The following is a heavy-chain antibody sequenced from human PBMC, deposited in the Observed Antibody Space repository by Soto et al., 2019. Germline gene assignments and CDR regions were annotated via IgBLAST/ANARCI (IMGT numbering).Heavy chain of an antibody. D-gene: IGHD3-22*01. CDR3: ARKTYYYDSSGYYGWFDP. V-gene: IGHV2-26*01. J-gene: IGHJ5*02. Sequence: QVTLKESGPVLVKPTETLTLTCTVSGFSLSNARMGVSWIRQPPGKALEWLAHIFSNDEKSYSTSLKSRLTISKDTSKSQVVLTMTNMDPVDTATYYCARKTYYYDSSGYYGWFDPWGQGTLVTVSS. CDR1: GFSLSNARMG. CDR2: IFSNDEK.